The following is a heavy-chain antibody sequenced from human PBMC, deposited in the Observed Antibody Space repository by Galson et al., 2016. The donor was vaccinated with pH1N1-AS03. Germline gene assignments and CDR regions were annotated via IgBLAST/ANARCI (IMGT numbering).Heavy chain of an antibody. J-gene: IGHJ6*02. Sequence: SLRLSCAASGFSFSSYAMHWVRQAPGKGLEWVAVISYDGRNQLYADSVKGRFAISRDTSKNTLFLQMNSLRPEDTAVYYCSRGGYGDYESGYYYGMGVWSQGTTVTVSS. V-gene: IGHV3-30*09. CDR2: ISYDGRNQ. D-gene: IGHD4-17*01. CDR3: SRGGYGDYESGYYYGMGV. CDR1: GFSFSSYA.